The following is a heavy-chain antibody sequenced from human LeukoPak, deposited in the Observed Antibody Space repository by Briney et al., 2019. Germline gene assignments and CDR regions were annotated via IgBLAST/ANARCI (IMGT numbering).Heavy chain of an antibody. Sequence: PGGSLRLSCAASGFTLSSYAMSWVRQAPGKGLEWVSAISGSGGSTYYADSVKGRFTISRDNSKNTLYLQMNSLRAEDTAVYYCARDGLRSIGYFDYWGQGTLVTVSS. CDR1: GFTLSSYA. CDR3: ARDGLRSIGYFDY. V-gene: IGHV3-23*01. D-gene: IGHD3-22*01. J-gene: IGHJ4*02. CDR2: ISGSGGST.